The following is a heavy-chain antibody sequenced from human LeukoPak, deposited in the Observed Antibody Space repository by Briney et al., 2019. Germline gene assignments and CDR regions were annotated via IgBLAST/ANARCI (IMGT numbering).Heavy chain of an antibody. CDR3: ARLAISSIWSVYFDY. D-gene: IGHD6-13*01. V-gene: IGHV5-51*01. CDR2: IYPGDSDT. CDR1: GYSFTSYW. J-gene: IGHJ4*02. Sequence: GESLKISCKGSGYSFTSYWIGWVRQMPGKGLEWMGIIYPGDSDTRYSPSFQGQVTISADKSISTAYLQWSGLKASDTAMYYCARLAISSIWSVYFDYWGQGTLVTVSS.